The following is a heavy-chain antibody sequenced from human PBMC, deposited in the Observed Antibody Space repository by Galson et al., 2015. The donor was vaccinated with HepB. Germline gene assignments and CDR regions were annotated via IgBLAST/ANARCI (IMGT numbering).Heavy chain of an antibody. J-gene: IGHJ4*02. CDR3: AKDMRLGSFFYDSSGYDC. V-gene: IGHV3-30*18. CDR2: ISYDGSNE. Sequence: SLRLSCAASGFTFSSYDMHWVRQAPDKGLEWVAVISYDGSNEYYADSVKGRFTISRDNSKNTLYLLMNSLRAEDTAQYFCAKDMRLGSFFYDSSGYDCWGQGTLVTVSS. D-gene: IGHD3-22*01. CDR1: GFTFSSYD.